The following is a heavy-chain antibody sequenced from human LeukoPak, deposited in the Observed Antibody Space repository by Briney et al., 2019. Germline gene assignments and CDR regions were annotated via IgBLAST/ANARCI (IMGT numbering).Heavy chain of an antibody. D-gene: IGHD6-19*01. Sequence: PGESLKISCKGSGYSLSTYWISWMRQMPGKGLEWMGRLAPSDFSTDYSPSFQGHVTISVDKAINTAYLQWNSLKASDTAIYYCATGLSGWLYWGQGTLVTVSS. CDR3: ATGLSGWLY. CDR2: LAPSDFST. J-gene: IGHJ4*02. CDR1: GYSLSTYW. V-gene: IGHV5-10-1*01.